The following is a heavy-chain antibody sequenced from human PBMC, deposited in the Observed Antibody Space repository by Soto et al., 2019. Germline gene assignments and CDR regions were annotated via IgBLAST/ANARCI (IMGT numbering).Heavy chain of an antibody. D-gene: IGHD6-6*01. CDR2: ISYDGSNK. CDR1: GFTFSSYG. CDR3: AKASSSGALYYYYGLDV. J-gene: IGHJ6*02. V-gene: IGHV3-30*18. Sequence: LRLSCAASGFTFSSYGMHWVRQAPGKGLEWVALISYDGSNKYYADSVKGRFTISRDSSNNTLYLQMNSLRAEDTAMYYCAKASSSGALYYYYGLDVWGQGTTVTVSS.